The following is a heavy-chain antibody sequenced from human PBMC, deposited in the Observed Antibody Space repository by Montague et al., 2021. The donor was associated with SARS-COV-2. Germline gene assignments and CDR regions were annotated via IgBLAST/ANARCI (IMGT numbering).Heavy chain of an antibody. CDR2: INQDGSAK. CDR3: ARVYIRDSGPTSGMDV. J-gene: IGHJ6*02. CDR1: GFTFSSFW. V-gene: IGHV3-7*01. Sequence: SLRLSCAASGFTFSSFWMTWVRQAPGKGLEWVADINQDGSAKNYADSVKGRFTISRDNAKNTLYLQMNSLRAEDTALYYCARVYIRDSGPTSGMDVWGQGTTVTVSS. D-gene: IGHD6-25*01.